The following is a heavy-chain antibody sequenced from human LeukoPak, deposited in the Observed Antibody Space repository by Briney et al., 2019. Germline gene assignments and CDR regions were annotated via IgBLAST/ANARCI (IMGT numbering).Heavy chain of an antibody. J-gene: IGHJ4*02. CDR1: GGSFSGYY. CDR3: ARGRPSGWYLSPYFDY. CDR2: INHSGST. Sequence: PSETLSLTCAVYGGSFSGYYWSWIRQPPGKGLEWIGEINHSGSTNYNPSLKSRVTISVDTSKNQFSLKLSSVTAADTAVYYCARGRPSGWYLSPYFDYWGQGTLVTVSS. V-gene: IGHV4-34*01. D-gene: IGHD6-19*01.